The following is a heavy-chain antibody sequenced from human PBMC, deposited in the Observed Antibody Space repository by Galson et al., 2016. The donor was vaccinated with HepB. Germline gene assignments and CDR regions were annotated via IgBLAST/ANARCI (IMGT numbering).Heavy chain of an antibody. Sequence: SLRLSCAASGFIFSNAWMNWVRQAPGKGLEWVGRINRKTEGGAIDYAPPVKGRFTISRDDSKNTLYLQMNSLRAEDTAVYYRARYDHGEDRSDYWGQGTLVTVSS. CDR2: INRKTEGGAI. CDR1: GFIFSNAW. V-gene: IGHV3-15*07. CDR3: ARYDHGEDRSDY. J-gene: IGHJ4*02. D-gene: IGHD4-17*01.